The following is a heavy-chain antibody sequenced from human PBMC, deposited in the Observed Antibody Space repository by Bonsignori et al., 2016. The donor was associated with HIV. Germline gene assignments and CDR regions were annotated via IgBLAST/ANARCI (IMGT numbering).Heavy chain of an antibody. Sequence: EVQLVESGGGPVKPGGSLRLSCAASGFTFSSHSLNWVRQAPGKGLEWVSSISSRSTDIYYADSVKGRFTISRDDAKNSLYLQMNSLRVEDTAVYYCVRDPIAVSGGCDFWGQGTLV. J-gene: IGHJ4*02. D-gene: IGHD6-19*01. CDR1: GFTFSSHS. CDR2: ISSRSTDI. CDR3: VRDPIAVSGGCDF. V-gene: IGHV3-21*02.